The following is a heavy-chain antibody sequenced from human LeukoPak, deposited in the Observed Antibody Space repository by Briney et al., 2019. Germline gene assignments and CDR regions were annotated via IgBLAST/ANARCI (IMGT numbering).Heavy chain of an antibody. Sequence: GGSLRLSCAASGFTFSSYGMHWVRQAPGKGLEWVAVISYDGSNKYYADSVKGRFTISRDNSKNTLYLQMNSLRAEDTAVYYCAKLNYDYVWPSEVYWGQGTLVTVSS. CDR1: GFTFSSYG. V-gene: IGHV3-30*18. CDR3: AKLNYDYVWPSEVY. D-gene: IGHD3-16*01. J-gene: IGHJ4*02. CDR2: ISYDGSNK.